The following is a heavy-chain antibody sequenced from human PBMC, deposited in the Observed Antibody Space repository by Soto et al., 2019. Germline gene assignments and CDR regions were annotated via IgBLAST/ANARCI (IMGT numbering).Heavy chain of an antibody. D-gene: IGHD3-16*01. V-gene: IGHV2-5*01. CDR3: AHRGGATVGLYYFDY. Sequence: SGPTAVNPTQTVTPACTFSGFSLSTTEVGVSWIRRPPGKALEWLALIYWHDDNRYSPSLKSRLTITKDTSKNQVVLTMTNMDPVHTATYYCAHRGGATVGLYYFDYWGQGALVPVSS. J-gene: IGHJ4*02. CDR2: IYWHDDN. CDR1: GFSLSTTEVG.